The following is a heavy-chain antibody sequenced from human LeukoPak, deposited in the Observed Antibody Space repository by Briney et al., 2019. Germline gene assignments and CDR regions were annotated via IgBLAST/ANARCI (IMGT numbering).Heavy chain of an antibody. Sequence: GASVKVSCKASGYTFTGYYMHWVRQAPGQGLEWMGWINPNSGGTNYAQKFQGRGTMTRDTSISTAYMELSRLRSDDTAVYYCARGSTAVAGHYYYYYMDVWGKGTTVTVSS. D-gene: IGHD6-19*01. CDR2: INPNSGGT. J-gene: IGHJ6*03. V-gene: IGHV1-2*02. CDR1: GYTFTGYY. CDR3: ARGSTAVAGHYYYYYMDV.